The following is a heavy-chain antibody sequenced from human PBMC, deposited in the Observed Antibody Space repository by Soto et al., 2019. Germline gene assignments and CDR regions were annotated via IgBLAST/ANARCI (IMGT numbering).Heavy chain of an antibody. V-gene: IGHV3-30*18. D-gene: IGHD6-19*01. CDR1: GFTFSSYG. J-gene: IGHJ4*02. Sequence: QPGGSLRLSCAASGFTFSSYGMHWVRQAPGKGLEWVAVISYDGSNKYYADSVKGRFTISRDNSKNTLYLQMNSLRAEDTAVYYCAKGRYSSGWYYFDYWGQGTLVTVSS. CDR3: AKGRYSSGWYYFDY. CDR2: ISYDGSNK.